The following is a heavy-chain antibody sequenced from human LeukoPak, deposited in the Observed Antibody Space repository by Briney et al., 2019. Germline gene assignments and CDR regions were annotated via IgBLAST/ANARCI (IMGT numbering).Heavy chain of an antibody. CDR2: ISGSGGGT. V-gene: IGHV3-23*01. J-gene: IGHJ4*02. CDR1: GFILSYFK. Sequence: RGSLRHYCAASGFILSYFKMNWVGQGQGHVLDWVSSISGSGGGTYYADSVKGRSTISRDNSKNTLYLQMNSLRAEDTAVYYCAKGGDFWSGPEYYFDYWGQGTLVTVSS. CDR3: AKGGDFWSGPEYYFDY. D-gene: IGHD3-3*01.